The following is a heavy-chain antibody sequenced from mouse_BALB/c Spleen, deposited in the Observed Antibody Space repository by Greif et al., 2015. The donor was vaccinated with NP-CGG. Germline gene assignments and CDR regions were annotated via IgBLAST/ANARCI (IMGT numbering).Heavy chain of an antibody. CDR2: INPSTGYT. CDR3: ASYCYGSSYAMDY. CDR1: GYTFTSYW. V-gene: IGHV1-7*01. J-gene: IGHJ4*01. D-gene: IGHD1-1*01. Sequence: QVQLQQSGAELAKPGASVKMSCKASGYTFTSYWMHWVKQRPGQGLEWIGYINPSTGYTEYNQKFKDKATLTADKSSSTAYMQLSSLTSEDSAVYYCASYCYGSSYAMDYWGQGASVTVSS.